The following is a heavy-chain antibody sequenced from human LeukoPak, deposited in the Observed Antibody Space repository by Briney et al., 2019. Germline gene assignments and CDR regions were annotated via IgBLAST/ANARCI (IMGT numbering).Heavy chain of an antibody. CDR1: GFTFSSYE. Sequence: RGSLRLSCAASGFTFSSYEMNWVRQAPGKGLEWVSYISSSGSTIYYEDSVKGRFTISRDNAKNSLYLQMNSLRAEDTAVYYCASPLAPYSSGWPGNYWGQGTLVTVSS. V-gene: IGHV3-48*03. CDR3: ASPLAPYSSGWPGNY. CDR2: ISSSGSTI. D-gene: IGHD6-19*01. J-gene: IGHJ4*02.